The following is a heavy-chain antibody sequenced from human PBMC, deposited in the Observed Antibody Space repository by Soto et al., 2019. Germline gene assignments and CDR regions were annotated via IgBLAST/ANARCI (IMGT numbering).Heavy chain of an antibody. D-gene: IGHD2-15*01. CDR1: GRSITIGCYY. Sequence: TMSLASPVSGRSITIGCYYWNWIRQLPVNGLEWIGQRDYSESTYYKPSLKSRGPISLDTSKNQFSQKLSFVTAADTAMYYCARTKCSGGSCYSWSLDYWGQGTPVTVSS. J-gene: IGHJ4*02. CDR2: RDYSEST. CDR3: ARTKCSGGSCYSWSLDY. V-gene: IGHV4-31*03.